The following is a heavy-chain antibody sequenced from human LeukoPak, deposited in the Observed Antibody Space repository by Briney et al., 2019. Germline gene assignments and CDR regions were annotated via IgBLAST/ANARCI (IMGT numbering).Heavy chain of an antibody. CDR3: ARDRAHFGY. CDR1: GGSISSYY. J-gene: IGHJ4*02. CDR2: IYYSGST. Sequence: SETLSLTCTVYGGSISSYYWSWIRQPPGKGLEWIGYIYYSGSTNYNPSLKSRVTISVDTSKNQFSLKLSSVTAADTAVYYCARDRAHFGYWGQGTLVTVSS. V-gene: IGHV4-59*01.